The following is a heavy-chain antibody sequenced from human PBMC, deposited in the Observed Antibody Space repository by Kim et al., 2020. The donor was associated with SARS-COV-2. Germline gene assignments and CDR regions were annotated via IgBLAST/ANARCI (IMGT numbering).Heavy chain of an antibody. Sequence: YNADSGKGRFTISRDNSKNTLYLQMNSLRAEDTAVYYCAREDIVVVPTIDYWGQGTLVTVSS. J-gene: IGHJ4*02. V-gene: IGHV3-33*01. D-gene: IGHD2-2*01. CDR3: AREDIVVVPTIDY.